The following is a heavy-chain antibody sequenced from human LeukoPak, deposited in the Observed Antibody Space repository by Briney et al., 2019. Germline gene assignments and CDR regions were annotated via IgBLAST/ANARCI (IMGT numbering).Heavy chain of an antibody. CDR3: ARDLGANYDSSGYRGDDALDI. J-gene: IGHJ3*02. D-gene: IGHD3-22*01. Sequence: GGSLRLSCAASGFTFSSYAMTWVRQAPGKGLEWVSSISNNSSYIDYADSVKGRFTISRDNAKNSLYLQVNSLRAEDTAVYYCARDLGANYDSSGYRGDDALDIWGQGTMVTVSS. CDR2: ISNNSSYI. V-gene: IGHV3-21*01. CDR1: GFTFSSYA.